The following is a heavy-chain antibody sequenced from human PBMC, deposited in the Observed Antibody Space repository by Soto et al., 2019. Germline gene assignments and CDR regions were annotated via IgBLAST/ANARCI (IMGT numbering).Heavy chain of an antibody. CDR1: GDSISNLDYF. CDR3: ARGRYCLTGRCFPNWFDS. J-gene: IGHJ5*01. CDR2: IYKSATT. V-gene: IGHV4-30-4*01. Sequence: SETLSLTCSVSGDSISNLDYFWSWIRQPPGQALEYIGYIYKSATTYYNPSFESRVAISADTSKSQFSLNVTSVTAADTAVYFCARGRYCLTGRCFPNWFDSWGQGALVTVSS. D-gene: IGHD7-27*01.